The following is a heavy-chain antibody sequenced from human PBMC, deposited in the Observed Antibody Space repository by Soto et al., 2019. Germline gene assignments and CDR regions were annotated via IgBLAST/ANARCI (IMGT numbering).Heavy chain of an antibody. D-gene: IGHD2-15*01. Sequence: ASVKVSCKASGYTFTGYYIHWVRQAPGQGLEWMGWINPNSGGTKYPQKFQGRVTMTRDTSIRTVYMSLTGLKSDDTAVYFCARDLAKGGGSAGFDYWGQGTPVPVSS. CDR1: GYTFTGYY. CDR3: ARDLAKGGGSAGFDY. J-gene: IGHJ4*02. CDR2: INPNSGGT. V-gene: IGHV1-2*02.